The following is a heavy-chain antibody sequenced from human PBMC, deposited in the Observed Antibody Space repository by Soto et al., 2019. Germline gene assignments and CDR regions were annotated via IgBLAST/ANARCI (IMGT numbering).Heavy chain of an antibody. CDR3: ARAFRPYYYGSGSYNFDY. Sequence: EVQLVESGGGLVQPGGSLRLSCAASGFTVSSYWMSWVRQAPGKGLEWVANIMQDGSGKYYVDSVKGRFTISRDNAKNSLYLQMSSLRAEDTAVYYCARAFRPYYYGSGSYNFDYWGQGTLVTVSS. CDR2: IMQDGSGK. CDR1: GFTVSSYW. D-gene: IGHD3-10*01. J-gene: IGHJ4*02. V-gene: IGHV3-7*01.